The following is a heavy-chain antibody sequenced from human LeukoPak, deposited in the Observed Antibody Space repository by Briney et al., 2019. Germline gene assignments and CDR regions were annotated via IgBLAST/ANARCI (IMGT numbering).Heavy chain of an antibody. CDR3: ARSNSESYYRGYYFDY. CDR1: RGSISSFY. J-gene: IGHJ4*02. Sequence: SETLSLTCTVSRGSISSFYWSWIRQPPEKELEWIGYISHSGTTNYNPSLKSRVTISVDTSMNQFSLKLSSVTAADTAVYYCARSNSESYYRGYYFDYWGQGTLVTVSS. D-gene: IGHD1-26*01. CDR2: ISHSGTT. V-gene: IGHV4-59*01.